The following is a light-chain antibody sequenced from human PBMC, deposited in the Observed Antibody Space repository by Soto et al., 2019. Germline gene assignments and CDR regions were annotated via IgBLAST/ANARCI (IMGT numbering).Light chain of an antibody. Sequence: EIVMTQSPATLAVSPWERATLSCRASQSVSSNLAWYQQKPGQAPRLLIYGASTRATGIPARFSGSGSGTEFTLTISSLQSEDFAVYYCQQYNNWPSWTFGQGTKV. CDR3: QQYNNWPSWT. J-gene: IGKJ1*01. V-gene: IGKV3-15*01. CDR1: QSVSSN. CDR2: GAS.